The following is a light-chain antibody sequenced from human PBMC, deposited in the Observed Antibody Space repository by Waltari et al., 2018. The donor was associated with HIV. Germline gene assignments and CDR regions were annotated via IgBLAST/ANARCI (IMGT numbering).Light chain of an antibody. J-gene: IGLJ3*02. CDR3: QVWDSDSDHWV. V-gene: IGLV3-21*02. CDR1: NTGSES. Sequence: SYVLPQPPSVSVAPGQTARITCGGNNTGSESVPWYQQKPGHAPVSVIFDDSARPSGIPERFSGSNSGNTATLTISGVEAGDEADYYCQVWDSDSDHWVFGGGTKLTVL. CDR2: DDS.